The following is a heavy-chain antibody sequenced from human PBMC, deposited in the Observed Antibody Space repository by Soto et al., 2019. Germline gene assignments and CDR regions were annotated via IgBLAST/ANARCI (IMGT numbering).Heavy chain of an antibody. CDR1: GYSVSSSDYY. Sequence: PSETLSLTCSVSGYSVSSSDYYRAWIRQPPGKGLEWIGSMLYSGLTYYNPSLKSRVTLSVDTSKNQFSVRLSSVTASDTAVYYCAPLSVSLSGPYGIHVWGQGTTVTVSS. J-gene: IGHJ6*02. D-gene: IGHD2-15*01. CDR3: APLSVSLSGPYGIHV. CDR2: MLYSGLT. V-gene: IGHV4-39*01.